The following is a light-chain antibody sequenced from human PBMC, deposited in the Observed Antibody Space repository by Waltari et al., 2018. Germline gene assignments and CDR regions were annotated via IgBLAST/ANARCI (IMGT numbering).Light chain of an antibody. Sequence: QLVLTQSPSASAPLGASVNLTFTLSSGPTTNIIPCHPQHPKKAPRYLMKVNSDGSHNKGDKIPERFSGSSSGAERYLTISSLQSEDEADYYCQTGGHGTWVFGGGTKLTVL. CDR3: QTGGHGTWV. CDR2: VNSDGSH. CDR1: SGPTTNI. J-gene: IGLJ3*02. V-gene: IGLV4-69*01.